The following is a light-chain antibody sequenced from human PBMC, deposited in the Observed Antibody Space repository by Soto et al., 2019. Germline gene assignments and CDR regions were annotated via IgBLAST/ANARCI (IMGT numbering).Light chain of an antibody. Sequence: QSALTQPPSASGSPGQSVTISCTGTSSDVGGYNYVPWYQQHPGKAPKLMFYEVSKRPSGVPDRFSGSKSGNTASLTVSGLQAEDEADYYCSSYAGSNNYVFGTGTKLTVL. V-gene: IGLV2-8*01. J-gene: IGLJ1*01. CDR1: SSDVGGYNY. CDR2: EVS. CDR3: SSYAGSNNYV.